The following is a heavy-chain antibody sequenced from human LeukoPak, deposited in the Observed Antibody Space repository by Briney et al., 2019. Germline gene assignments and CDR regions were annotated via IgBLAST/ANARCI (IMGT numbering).Heavy chain of an antibody. CDR1: GGSFSGYY. Sequence: SETLSLTCAVYGGSFSGYYWSWIRQPPGKGLEWIGEINHSGSTNYNPSLKSRVTISVDTPKNQFSLKLSSVTAADTAVYYCARVPTRFGVIRVFYYYYGMDVWGQGTTVTVSS. D-gene: IGHD3-10*01. V-gene: IGHV4-34*01. CDR2: INHSGST. J-gene: IGHJ6*02. CDR3: ARVPTRFGVIRVFYYYYGMDV.